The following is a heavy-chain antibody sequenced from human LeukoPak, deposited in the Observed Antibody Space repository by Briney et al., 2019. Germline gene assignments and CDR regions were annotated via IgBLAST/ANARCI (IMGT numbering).Heavy chain of an antibody. CDR3: ARELYDSSGYYAPGY. J-gene: IGHJ4*02. D-gene: IGHD3-22*01. Sequence: PGGSLRVPCAASGFTFSSYGMHWVRQAPGKGLEWVAVIWYDGSNKYYADSVKGRFTISRDNSKNTLYLQMNSLRAEDTAVYYCARELYDSSGYYAPGYWGQGTLVTVSS. V-gene: IGHV3-33*01. CDR1: GFTFSSYG. CDR2: IWYDGSNK.